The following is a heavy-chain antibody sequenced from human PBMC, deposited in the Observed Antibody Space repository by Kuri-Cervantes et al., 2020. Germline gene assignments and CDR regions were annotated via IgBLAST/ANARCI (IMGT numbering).Heavy chain of an antibody. Sequence: GGSLRLSCAASGFTFSNDWMHWVRQAPGKGLVWVARTNSDETIISYAESVKGRFTISRDNARNTLYLQMNSLRPEDTAVYYCATRGTGWQLDYWGQGTLVTVSS. J-gene: IGHJ4*02. CDR3: ATRGTGWQLDY. V-gene: IGHV3-74*01. D-gene: IGHD6-19*01. CDR2: TNSDETII. CDR1: GFTFSNDW.